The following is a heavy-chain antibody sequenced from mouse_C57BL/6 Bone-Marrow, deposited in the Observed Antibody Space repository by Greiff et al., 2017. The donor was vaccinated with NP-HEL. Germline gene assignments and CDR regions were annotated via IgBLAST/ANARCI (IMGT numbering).Heavy chain of an antibody. CDR1: GYAFSSSW. CDR2: IYPGDGDT. D-gene: IGHD1-1*01. Sequence: VQRVESGPELVKPGASVKISCKASGYAFSSSWMNWVKQRPGQGLEWIGRIYPGDGDTNYNGKFKGKATLTADKSSSTAYMQLSSLTSEDSAVYFCARTYYGSSYYAMDYWGQGTSVTVSS. V-gene: IGHV1-82*01. J-gene: IGHJ4*01. CDR3: ARTYYGSSYYAMDY.